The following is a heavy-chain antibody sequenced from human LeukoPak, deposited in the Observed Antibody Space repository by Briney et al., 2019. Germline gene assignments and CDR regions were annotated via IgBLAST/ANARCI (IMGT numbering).Heavy chain of an antibody. J-gene: IGHJ4*02. D-gene: IGHD3-16*01. CDR1: GGSISSYY. CDR3: ARSQGDYLFDY. CDR2: IYYSGST. Sequence: PSETLSLTCRVSGGSISSYYWSWIRQPPGKGLEWIGYIYYSGSTNYNPSLKSRVTISVDTSKNQFSLKLSSVTAADTAVYYCARSQGDYLFDYWGQGTLVTVSS. V-gene: IGHV4-59*01.